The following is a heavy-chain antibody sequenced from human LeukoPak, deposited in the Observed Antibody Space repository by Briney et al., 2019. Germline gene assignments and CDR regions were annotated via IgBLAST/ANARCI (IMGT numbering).Heavy chain of an antibody. J-gene: IGHJ4*02. CDR1: GYSISSGYY. V-gene: IGHV4-38-2*02. CDR3: ARVYSRLYYDSSGNFDY. CDR2: IYYSGST. D-gene: IGHD3-22*01. Sequence: SETLSLTCTVSGYSISSGYYWGWIRQPPGKGLEWIGSIYYSGSTYYNPSLKSRVTISVDTSKNQFSLKLSSVTAADTVVYYCARVYSRLYYDSSGNFDYWGQGTLVTVSS.